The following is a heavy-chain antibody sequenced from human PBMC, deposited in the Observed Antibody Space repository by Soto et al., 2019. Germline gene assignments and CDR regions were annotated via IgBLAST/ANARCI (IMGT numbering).Heavy chain of an antibody. J-gene: IGHJ4*01. CDR1: GFTVSSYP. CDR2: ISYDGSNK. V-gene: IGHV3-30-3*01. Sequence: PGGALRLFCAASGFTVSSYPMHWVRQAPGKGLEWVAVISYDGSNKYYADSVKGRFTISRDNPKNTLYLQMNSLRAEDTAVYYCARDEIVVVAPTLPPFDYWGHGTLVTDCS. D-gene: IGHD2-15*01. CDR3: ARDEIVVVAPTLPPFDY.